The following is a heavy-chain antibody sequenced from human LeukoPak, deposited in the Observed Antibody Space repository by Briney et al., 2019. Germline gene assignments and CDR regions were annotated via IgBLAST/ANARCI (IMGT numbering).Heavy chain of an antibody. CDR3: ARAGSTSRLDP. CDR2: IYYSGST. CDR1: GGSMSSYY. D-gene: IGHD2-2*01. V-gene: IGHV4-59*01. Sequence: SETLSLTCTVSGGSMSSYYWSWIRQPPGKGLEWIGYIYYSGSTNYNPSLKSRVTISVDTSRNQFSLKLSSVTAADTAVYYCARAGSTSRLDPWGQGTLVTVSS. J-gene: IGHJ5*02.